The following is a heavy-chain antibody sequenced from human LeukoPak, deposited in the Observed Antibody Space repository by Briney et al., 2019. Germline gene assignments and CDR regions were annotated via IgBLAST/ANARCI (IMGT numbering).Heavy chain of an antibody. D-gene: IGHD3-16*01. CDR2: IYSGGST. V-gene: IGHV3-66*01. CDR3: TKDAPGGIDH. CDR1: GFTVSSNY. J-gene: IGHJ4*02. Sequence: PGGSLRLSCAASGFTVSSNYMSWVRQAPGKGLEWVSVIYSGGSTYYADSVKGRFTLSRDNSKNTLYLQMSSLRTEDTAVYYCTKDAPGGIDHWGQGTLVTVSS.